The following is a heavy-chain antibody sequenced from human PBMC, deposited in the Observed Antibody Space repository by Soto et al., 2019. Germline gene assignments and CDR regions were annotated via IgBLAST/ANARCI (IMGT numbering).Heavy chain of an antibody. Sequence: SVKVSCKASGFTFTSAAFQWVRQARGQRLEWIGWIAVGSGYTNYAQRFQDRVTLTRDMSTATTYMELSRLTSEDTAIYYCAADATAWQQMVPSDYWGQGTLVTVSS. CDR2: IAVGSGYT. CDR3: AADATAWQQMVPSDY. J-gene: IGHJ4*02. V-gene: IGHV1-58*01. CDR1: GFTFTSAA. D-gene: IGHD2-8*01.